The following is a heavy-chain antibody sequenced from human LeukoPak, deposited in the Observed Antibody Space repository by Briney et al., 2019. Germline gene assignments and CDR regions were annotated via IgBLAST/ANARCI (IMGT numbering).Heavy chain of an antibody. CDR2: IDPSDSYT. V-gene: IGHV5-10-1*01. J-gene: IGHJ4*02. D-gene: IGHD3-10*01. Sequence: ESLKISCKGSGYIFTNYWISWVRQMPGKGLEWMGRIDPSDSYTNYSPSFQGHVTISADKSIRTAYLQWSSLRASDTAIYYCARGERSLDYWGQGTLVTVSS. CDR1: GYIFTNYW. CDR3: ARGERSLDY.